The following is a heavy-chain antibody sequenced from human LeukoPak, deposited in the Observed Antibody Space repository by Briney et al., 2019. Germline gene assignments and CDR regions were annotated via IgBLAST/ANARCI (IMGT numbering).Heavy chain of an antibody. CDR2: ISGYNGDT. V-gene: IGHV1-18*04. Sequence: GASVKVSCKASGYTFTSYYMHWVRQAPGQGLEWMGWISGYNGDTNYAQKLQGRVTMTTDTSTSTAYMDLRSLRSDDTAIYYCARDSQYEHSGRYGVLDYWGQGTLVTVSS. D-gene: IGHD1-26*01. J-gene: IGHJ4*02. CDR3: ARDSQYEHSGRYGVLDY. CDR1: GYTFTSYY.